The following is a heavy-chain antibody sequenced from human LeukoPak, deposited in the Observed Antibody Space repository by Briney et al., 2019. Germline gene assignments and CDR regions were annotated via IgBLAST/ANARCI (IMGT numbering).Heavy chain of an antibody. CDR1: GYTFTSYG. V-gene: IGHV1-18*01. J-gene: IGHJ6*02. CDR2: ISAYNGNT. D-gene: IGHD3-22*01. Sequence: GASVKVSCKASGYTFTSYGISWGRQAPGQGLEWMGWISAYNGNTNYAQKLQGRVTMTTDTSTSTAYMELRSLRSDDTAVYYCARATYYDSSGHYYGMDVWGQGTTVTVSS. CDR3: ARATYYDSSGHYYGMDV.